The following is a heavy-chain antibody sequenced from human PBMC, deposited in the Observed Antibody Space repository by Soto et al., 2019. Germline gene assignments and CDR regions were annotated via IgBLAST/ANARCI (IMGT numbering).Heavy chain of an antibody. J-gene: IGHJ4*02. V-gene: IGHV3-30-3*01. Sequence: QVQLVESGGGVVQPGKSLRLSCAASGFTTPSGFTFSYYAMHWVRQAPGKGLEWVEVISYDGTNKNYADSVKGRFTISRDNSKNTVSLEINRLGVDDTAVYYCARGTAGELLDYWGQGTLVTVSS. D-gene: IGHD3-10*01. CDR1: GFTTPSGFTFSYYA. CDR3: ARGTAGELLDY. CDR2: ISYDGTNK.